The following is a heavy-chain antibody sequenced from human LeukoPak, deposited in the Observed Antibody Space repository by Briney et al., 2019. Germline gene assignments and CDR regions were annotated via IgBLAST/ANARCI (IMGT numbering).Heavy chain of an antibody. J-gene: IGHJ1*01. CDR1: GYTFTGYY. V-gene: IGHV1-2*02. CDR3: ARDLRSSWYSVHQGAKYFQH. D-gene: IGHD6-13*01. Sequence: ASVKVSCKASGYTFTGYYMHWVRQAPGQGLEWMGWINPNSGGTNYAQKFQGRVTMTRDTSISTAYMELSRLRSDDTAVYYCARDLRSSWYSVHQGAKYFQHWGQGTLVTVSS. CDR2: INPNSGGT.